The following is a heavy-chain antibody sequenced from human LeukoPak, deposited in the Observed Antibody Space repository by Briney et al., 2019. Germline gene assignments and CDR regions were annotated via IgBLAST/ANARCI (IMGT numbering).Heavy chain of an antibody. CDR1: GYTFTSYD. V-gene: IGHV1-8*01. CDR3: ARDTGYSSG. D-gene: IGHD6-19*01. CDR2: MNPNSGNT. J-gene: IGHJ4*02. Sequence: GASVKVSCKASGYTFTSYDLNWVRQATGQGPEWIGWMNPNSGNTGYAQKFQGRVTLTRSTSISTAYMELRSLTSEDTAVYYCARDTGYSSGWGQGTLVTVSS.